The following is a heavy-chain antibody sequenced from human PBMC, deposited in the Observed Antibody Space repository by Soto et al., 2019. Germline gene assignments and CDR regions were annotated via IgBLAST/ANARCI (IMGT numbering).Heavy chain of an antibody. V-gene: IGHV3-48*03. D-gene: IGHD6-19*01. J-gene: IGHJ6*02. Sequence: AGGSLRLSCAASGFTFSSYEMNWVRQAPGKGLEWVSYISSSGSTIYYADPVKGRFTISRDNAKNSLYLQMNSLRAEDTAVYYCARGSSKSPGYSSGPYYYYGMDVWGQGTTVTAP. CDR3: ARGSSKSPGYSSGPYYYYGMDV. CDR2: ISSSGSTI. CDR1: GFTFSSYE.